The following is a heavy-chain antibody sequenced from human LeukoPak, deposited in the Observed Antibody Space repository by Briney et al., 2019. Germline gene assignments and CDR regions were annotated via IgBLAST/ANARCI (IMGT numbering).Heavy chain of an antibody. Sequence: SVKASCKASGGTFSSYAINWVRQAPGQGLEWMGGIIPIFGTANYAQKFQGRVTITADESTSTAYMELSSLRSEDTAVYYCARYAGTMVRGVIQGADYWGQGTLVTVSS. D-gene: IGHD3-10*01. CDR1: GGTFSSYA. J-gene: IGHJ4*02. V-gene: IGHV1-69*13. CDR2: IIPIFGTA. CDR3: ARYAGTMVRGVIQGADY.